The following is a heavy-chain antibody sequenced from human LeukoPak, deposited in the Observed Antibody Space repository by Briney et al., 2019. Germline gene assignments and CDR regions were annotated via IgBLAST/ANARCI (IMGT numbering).Heavy chain of an antibody. V-gene: IGHV3-23*01. CDR3: AKRYCSSSCSSKGAFDY. J-gene: IGHJ4*02. CDR2: ISSSGGTT. D-gene: IGHD2-2*01. Sequence: PGGSLRLSCAASEFTLSSYSMNWVRQAPGKGLEWVSVISSSGGTTYYADSVKGRFTISRDNSKNTLYLQMNSLRAEDTAVYYCAKRYCSSSCSSKGAFDYWGQGTLVTVSS. CDR1: EFTLSSYS.